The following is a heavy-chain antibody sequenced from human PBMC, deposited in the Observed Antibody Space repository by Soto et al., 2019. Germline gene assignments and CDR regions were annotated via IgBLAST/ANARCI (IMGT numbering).Heavy chain of an antibody. CDR1: GYTFTSYA. CDR2: INAGNGNT. CDR3: AGGKFTIFGVVTRLYYYYGMDV. J-gene: IGHJ6*02. V-gene: IGHV1-3*01. D-gene: IGHD3-3*01. Sequence: ASVKVSCKASGYTFTSYAMHWVRQAPGQRLEWMGWINAGNGNTKYAQKFQGRVTITRDTSASTAYMELSSLRSEDTAVYYCAGGKFTIFGVVTRLYYYYGMDVWGQGTTVTVSS.